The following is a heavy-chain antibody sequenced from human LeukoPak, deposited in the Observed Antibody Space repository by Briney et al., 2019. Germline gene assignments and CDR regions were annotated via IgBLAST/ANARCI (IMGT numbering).Heavy chain of an antibody. J-gene: IGHJ3*02. CDR1: GDSVSSNSAA. V-gene: IGHV6-1*01. CDR3: ARNVEVVDAFDI. CDR2: TYYRSKWYN. Sequence: SQTLSLTCAISGDSVSSNSAAWNWLRQSPSRGLEWLGRTYYRSKWYNDYAVSVKSRITINPDTSKNQYSLQLNSVTPEDTAVYYCARNVEVVDAFDIWGQGTMVTVSS. D-gene: IGHD2-21*01.